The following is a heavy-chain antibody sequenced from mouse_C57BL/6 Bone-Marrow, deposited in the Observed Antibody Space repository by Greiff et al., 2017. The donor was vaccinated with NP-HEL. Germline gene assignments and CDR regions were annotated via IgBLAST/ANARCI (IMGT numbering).Heavy chain of an antibody. D-gene: IGHD2-3*01. CDR3: TRVGWLLGAMDY. Sequence: EVKLMESGEGLVKPGGSLKLSCAASGFTFSSYAMSWVRQTPEKRLEWVAYISSGGDYIYYADTAKGRFTISRDNARNTLYLQMSSLKSENTAMYYCTRVGWLLGAMDYWGQGTSVTVSS. J-gene: IGHJ4*01. V-gene: IGHV5-9-1*02. CDR2: ISSGGDYI. CDR1: GFTFSSYA.